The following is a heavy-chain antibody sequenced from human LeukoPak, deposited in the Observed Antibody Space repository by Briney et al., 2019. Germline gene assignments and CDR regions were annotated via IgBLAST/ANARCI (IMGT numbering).Heavy chain of an antibody. V-gene: IGHV3-74*01. CDR3: ARGSVVDESGSYYRWFDL. J-gene: IGHJ5*01. D-gene: IGHD3-10*01. CDR1: GFTFSSYW. CDR2: INSDGSST. Sequence: GGSLRLSCAASGFTFSSYWMHWVRQAPGKGLVWVSRINSDGSSTSYADSVKGRFTVSRDNRENSLYLHLNSLGVEDTAVYYCARGSVVDESGSYYRWFDLWGQGSLVTVS.